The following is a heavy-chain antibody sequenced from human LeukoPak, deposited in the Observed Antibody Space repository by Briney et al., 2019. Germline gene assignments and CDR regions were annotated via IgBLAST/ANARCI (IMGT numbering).Heavy chain of an antibody. CDR2: IIPIFGTA. D-gene: IGHD3-10*01. Sequence: ASVKVSCKASGGTFSSYGISWVRLAPGQGLEWMGGIIPIFGTANYAQKFQGRVTITADESTSTAYMELSSLRSEDTAVYYCAREVRGKYYYGSGSYYNGDMDVWGKGTTVTISS. CDR1: GGTFSSYG. V-gene: IGHV1-69*13. J-gene: IGHJ6*03. CDR3: AREVRGKYYYGSGSYYNGDMDV.